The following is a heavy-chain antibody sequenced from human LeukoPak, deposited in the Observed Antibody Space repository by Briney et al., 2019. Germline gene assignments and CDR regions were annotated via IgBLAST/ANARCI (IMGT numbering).Heavy chain of an antibody. D-gene: IGHD2-2*01. J-gene: IGHJ4*02. CDR2: INPSGGST. V-gene: IGHV1-46*01. CDR1: GYTFTSYY. Sequence: GALVKVSCKASGYTFTSYYMHWVRQAPGQGLEWMGIINPSGGSTSYAQKFQGRVTMTRDTSTSTVYMELSSLRSEDTAVYYCARDFVVVPTAFYYFDYWGQGTLVTVSS. CDR3: ARDFVVVPTAFYYFDY.